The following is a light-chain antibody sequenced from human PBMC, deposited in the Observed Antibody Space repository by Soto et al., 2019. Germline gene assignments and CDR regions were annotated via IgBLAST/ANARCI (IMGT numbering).Light chain of an antibody. V-gene: IGKV3-15*01. CDR1: QSVSNK. CDR2: AVD. J-gene: IGKJ1*01. Sequence: EVVMRQSPATLSVSPGETATLSCRASQSVSNKLAWYQQRPGQAPRLLIYAVDTRATGIPDRFSGSGSGREFTLTISSLQSEDFAVYYCQQYNNWPPWTFGQGTKVEVK. CDR3: QQYNNWPPWT.